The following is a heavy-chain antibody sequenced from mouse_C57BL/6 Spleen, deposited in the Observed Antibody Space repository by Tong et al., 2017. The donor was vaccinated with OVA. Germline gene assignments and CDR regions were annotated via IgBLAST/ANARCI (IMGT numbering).Heavy chain of an antibody. D-gene: IGHD1-1*01. J-gene: IGHJ1*03. Sequence: VQLQESGAELARPGASVKMSCKASGYTFTSYTMHWVKQRPGQGLEWIGYINPSSGYTKYNQKFKGKATLTADKSSSTAYMEIRSLTSEDSAVYFCARSDITTADWYFDVWGTGTTVTVSS. V-gene: IGHV1-4*01. CDR3: ARSDITTADWYFDV. CDR1: GYTFTSYT. CDR2: INPSSGYT.